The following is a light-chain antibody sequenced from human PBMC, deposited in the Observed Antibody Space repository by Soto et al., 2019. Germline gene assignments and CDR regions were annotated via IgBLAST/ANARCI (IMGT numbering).Light chain of an antibody. Sequence: DTVLTQSPATLSVSPGERAAVSCRAIQSLSSNLSWYQQKPGQAPRLLMIGASDRVTGIPARFSGSGSGTEFTLSISSLQSADFAVYYCQQYNIWPWTFGQGTKVAIK. CDR2: GAS. CDR1: QSLSSN. J-gene: IGKJ1*01. V-gene: IGKV3-15*01. CDR3: QQYNIWPWT.